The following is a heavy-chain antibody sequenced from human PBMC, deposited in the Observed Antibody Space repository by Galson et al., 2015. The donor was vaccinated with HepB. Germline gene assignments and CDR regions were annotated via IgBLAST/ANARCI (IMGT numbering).Heavy chain of an antibody. J-gene: IGHJ4*02. CDR2: VSSSGDST. V-gene: IGHV3-23*01. Sequence: SLRLSCAASRFTFRMYAMSWVRQAPGKGLEWVSAVSSSGDSTDYAHSVKGRFTIFRDNSKNTLFLQMNSLRSEDTAVYYCATSRLTMHFFDYWGQGALVIVSS. CDR1: RFTFRMYA. CDR3: ATSRLTMHFFDY. D-gene: IGHD1-1*01.